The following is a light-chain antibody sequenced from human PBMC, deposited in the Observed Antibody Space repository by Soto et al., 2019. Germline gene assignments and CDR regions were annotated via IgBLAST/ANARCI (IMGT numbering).Light chain of an antibody. CDR2: DAS. Sequence: ALQLTQSPSSLSASVGDRVTITCRASQGISSALAWYQQKLGKAPKLLIYDASSLESGVPSRFIGSGSGTDFTLTISSLQPEDFATYFCHQFNSYAPITFGQGTRLEIK. V-gene: IGKV1-13*02. CDR1: QGISSA. CDR3: HQFNSYAPIT. J-gene: IGKJ5*01.